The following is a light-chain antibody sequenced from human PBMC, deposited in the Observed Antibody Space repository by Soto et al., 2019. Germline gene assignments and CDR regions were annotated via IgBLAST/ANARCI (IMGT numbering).Light chain of an antibody. CDR3: QQYGSSPGT. J-gene: IGKJ1*01. CDR2: GAS. V-gene: IGKV3-20*01. CDR1: QSVSSTY. Sequence: EIVLTQSPGTLSLSPGERATLSCRASQSVSSTYLAWYQHKPGQAPRLLIYGASSRATGIPDRFSGSGSGTDFTLTISGLETEDFAVYYCQQYGSSPGTFGQGTKVDIK.